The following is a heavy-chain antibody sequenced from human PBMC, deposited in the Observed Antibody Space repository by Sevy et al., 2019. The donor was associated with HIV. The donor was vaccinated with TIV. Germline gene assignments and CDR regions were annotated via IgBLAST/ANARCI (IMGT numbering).Heavy chain of an antibody. CDR3: ARESIAVAGIGYYFDY. V-gene: IGHV3-33*01. CDR1: GFTYSSYG. J-gene: IGHJ4*02. D-gene: IGHD6-19*01. CDR2: IWYDGSNK. Sequence: GGSLRLSCAASGFTYSSYGMHWVRQAPGKGLEWVAVIWYDGSNKEYADSVKGRFTISRDNSKNTLYVQMNSLRAEDTAVYYRARESIAVAGIGYYFDYWGQGTLVTVSS.